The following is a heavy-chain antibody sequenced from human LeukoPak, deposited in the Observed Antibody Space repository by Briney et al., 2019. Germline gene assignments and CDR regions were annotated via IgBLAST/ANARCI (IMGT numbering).Heavy chain of an antibody. CDR3: ARKSGSSGYPFDY. J-gene: IGHJ4*02. V-gene: IGHV3-48*01. CDR2: ITSSSNTM. Sequence: PGGSLRLSCAASGFTFSNYGMNWVRQAPGKGLEWVSYITSSSNTMYYADSVKGRFTISRDNAKNSLYLQMNSLRAEDTAVYYCARKSGSSGYPFDYWGQGTLVTVSS. CDR1: GFTFSNYG. D-gene: IGHD3-22*01.